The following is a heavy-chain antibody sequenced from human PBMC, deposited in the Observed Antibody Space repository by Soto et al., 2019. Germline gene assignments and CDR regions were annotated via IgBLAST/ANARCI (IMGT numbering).Heavy chain of an antibody. J-gene: IGHJ4*02. V-gene: IGHV3-53*01. CDR3: ARGSVAGTLYY. CDR1: GFTVSYNY. Sequence: LRLSCAASGFTVSYNYMNWVRQAPGKGLEWVSVIYTDGTTYYADSVKGRFIISRDNSKNTLYLQMNSLRAEDTAVYFCARGSVAGTLYYWGQGTLVTVS. CDR2: IYTDGTT. D-gene: IGHD6-19*01.